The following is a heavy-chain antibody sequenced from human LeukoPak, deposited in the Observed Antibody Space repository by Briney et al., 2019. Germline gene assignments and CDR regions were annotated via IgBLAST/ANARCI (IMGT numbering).Heavy chain of an antibody. CDR2: IKSKADGGIS. Sequence: GRSLRLSCAASGFTFSSYGMHWVRQAPGKGLEWLGRIKSKADGGISDYAEPVKGRFTFSRDDSKNTLYLLMNSLKTEDTAVYYCTTTYHYDSSPGSFDYWGQGTLVTVSS. J-gene: IGHJ4*02. D-gene: IGHD3-22*01. CDR3: TTTYHYDSSPGSFDY. V-gene: IGHV3-15*01. CDR1: GFTFSSYG.